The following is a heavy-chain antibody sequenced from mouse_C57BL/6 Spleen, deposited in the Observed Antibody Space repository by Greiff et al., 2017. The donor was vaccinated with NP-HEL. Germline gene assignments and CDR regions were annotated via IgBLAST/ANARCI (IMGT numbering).Heavy chain of an antibody. V-gene: IGHV2-2*01. CDR2: IWSGGST. D-gene: IGHD2-2*01. Sequence: QVQLQQSGPGLVQPSQSLSITCTVSGFSLTSYGVHWVRQSPGKGLEWLGVIWSGGSTDCNAAFISRLSISKDNSKSQVFFKMNSLQADDTAIYYCARIGPGFYYAMDYWGQGTSVTVSS. CDR1: GFSLTSYG. CDR3: ARIGPGFYYAMDY. J-gene: IGHJ4*01.